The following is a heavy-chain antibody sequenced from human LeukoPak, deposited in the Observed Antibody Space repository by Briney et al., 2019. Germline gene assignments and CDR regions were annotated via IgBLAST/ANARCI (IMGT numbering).Heavy chain of an antibody. CDR1: GYTFTSYD. CDR2: MNPKSGNT. CDR3: AKGDYVWGSYRSEYNWFDP. Sequence: GASVTVSCTASGYTFTSYDINWVRQATGQGLAWMGWMNPKSGNTGYAQKFQGRVTMTRNTSISTAYMELSSLRSEDTAVYYCAKGDYVWGSYRSEYNWFDPWGQGTLVTLSS. J-gene: IGHJ5*02. V-gene: IGHV1-8*01. D-gene: IGHD3-16*02.